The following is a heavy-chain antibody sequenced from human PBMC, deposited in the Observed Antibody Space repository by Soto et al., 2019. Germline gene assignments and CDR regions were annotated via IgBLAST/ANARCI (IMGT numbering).Heavy chain of an antibody. Sequence: QVQLVQSGAEVKKPGSSVKVSCKAPGGTFSSYAISWVRQAPGQGLEWMGGIIPIFGTAKYAQKFQGRVTITADESMSTGYMELSSQRSEDTAVYYCARSQGGSSSLDIYYYYYYGMDVWGQGTTVTVSS. CDR2: IIPIFGTA. CDR1: GGTFSSYA. J-gene: IGHJ6*02. V-gene: IGHV1-69*01. CDR3: ARSQGGSSSLDIYYYYYYGMDV. D-gene: IGHD2-15*01.